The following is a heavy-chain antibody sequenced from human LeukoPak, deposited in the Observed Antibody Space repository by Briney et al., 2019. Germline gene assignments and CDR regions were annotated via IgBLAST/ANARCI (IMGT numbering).Heavy chain of an antibody. CDR2: VYYSGNT. V-gene: IGHV4-59*01. CDR1: GGSLSSYY. D-gene: IGHD3-16*01. Sequence: PSETLSLTCSVSGGSLSSYYWSWIRQPPGRGLEWIGYVYYSGNTNYNPSLKSRVTISVDTSKNQFSLKLSSVTAADTAVYYCARSADYVWGSPPQFDYWGQGTLVTVSS. J-gene: IGHJ4*02. CDR3: ARSADYVWGSPPQFDY.